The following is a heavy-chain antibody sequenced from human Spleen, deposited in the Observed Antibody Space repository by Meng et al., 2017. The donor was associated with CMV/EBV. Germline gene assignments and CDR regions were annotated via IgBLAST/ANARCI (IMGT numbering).Heavy chain of an antibody. J-gene: IGHJ4*02. Sequence: GESLKISCAASGFTFSDYYMSWIRQAPGKGLEWVSYISGSGSTIYYADSVKGRFTLSRDNSKNRLYLQMNSLRAEDTAMYYCAGYPQTYPYSNSSWGQGTLVTVSS. CDR2: ISGSGSTI. V-gene: IGHV3-11*01. CDR3: AGYPQTYPYSNSS. D-gene: IGHD6-13*01. CDR1: GFTFSDYY.